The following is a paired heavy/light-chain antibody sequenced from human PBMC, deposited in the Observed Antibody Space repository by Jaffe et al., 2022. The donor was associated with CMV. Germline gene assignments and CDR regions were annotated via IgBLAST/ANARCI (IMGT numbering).Heavy chain of an antibody. CDR3: AKDIHPASVAGTTRSYYYGMDV. Sequence: QVQLVESGGGVVQPGRSLRLSCAASGFTFSSYGMHWVRQAPGKGLEWVAVISYDGSNKYYADSVKGRFTISRDNSKNTLYLQMNSLRAEDTAVYYCAKDIHPASVAGTTRSYYYGMDVWGQGTTVTVSS. CDR1: GFTFSSYG. V-gene: IGHV3-30*18. J-gene: IGHJ6*02. D-gene: IGHD6-19*01. CDR2: ISYDGSNK.
Light chain of an antibody. CDR3: AAWDDSLSAVV. CDR2: RNN. J-gene: IGLJ2*01. CDR1: SSNIGSNY. Sequence: QSVLTQPPSASGTPGQRVTISCSGSSSNIGSNYVYWYQQLPGTAPKLLIYRNNQRPSGVPDRFSGSKSGTSASLAISGLRSEDEADYYCAAWDDSLSAVVFGGGTKLTVL. V-gene: IGLV1-47*01.